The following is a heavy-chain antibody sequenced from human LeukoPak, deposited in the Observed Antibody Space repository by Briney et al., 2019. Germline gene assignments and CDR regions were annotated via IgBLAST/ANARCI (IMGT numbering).Heavy chain of an antibody. V-gene: IGHV3-21*01. Sequence: GGSLRLSCAASGFTFSSYSMNWVRQAPGKGLEWVSSINSSSGYIYYADSVKGRFTISRDNAKNSLYLQMNSLRAEDTAVYYCARVGEKAFHLWPEIDYWGQGTLVTVSS. D-gene: IGHD5-24*01. CDR1: GFTFSSYS. J-gene: IGHJ4*02. CDR2: INSSSGYI. CDR3: ARVGEKAFHLWPEIDY.